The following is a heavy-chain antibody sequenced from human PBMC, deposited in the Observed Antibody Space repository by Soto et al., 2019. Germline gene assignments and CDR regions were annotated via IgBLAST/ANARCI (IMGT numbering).Heavy chain of an antibody. Sequence: ASVKVSCKVSGYTLAELSMHWVRQAPGKGLEWMGGFDPEDGETIYTQKFQGRVTMTEDTSTATAYMELSSLRSEDTAVYYCATISREKIFGLVIYFDYWGQGTLVTVSS. D-gene: IGHD3-3*01. CDR3: ATISREKIFGLVIYFDY. CDR1: GYTLAELS. V-gene: IGHV1-24*01. J-gene: IGHJ4*02. CDR2: FDPEDGET.